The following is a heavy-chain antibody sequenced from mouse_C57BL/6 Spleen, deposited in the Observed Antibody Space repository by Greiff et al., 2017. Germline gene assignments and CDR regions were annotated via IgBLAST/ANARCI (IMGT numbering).Heavy chain of an antibody. CDR3: ARRGDAAWFAY. J-gene: IGHJ3*01. CDR1: GFTFSSYG. CDR2: ISSGGSYT. Sequence: EVQLVESGGDLVKPGGSLKLSCAASGFTFSSYGMSWVRQTPDKRLEWVATISSGGSYTYYPDSVKGRFTISRDNAKNTLYLQMSSLKSEDTAMYYSARRGDAAWFAYRGQETLVTVSA. V-gene: IGHV5-6*01.